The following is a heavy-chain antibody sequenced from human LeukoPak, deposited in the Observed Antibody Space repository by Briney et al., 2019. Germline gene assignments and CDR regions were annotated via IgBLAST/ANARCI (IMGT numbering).Heavy chain of an antibody. Sequence: PGGSLRLSCAASGLTFSAYWMTWVRQAPGKGLAWVANIIEGGDLKYYVDSVKGRFTISRDNTKNSLYLQMTSLRADDTAVYYCARVGKNGWDFDHWGQGTLVTVSS. J-gene: IGHJ4*02. CDR1: GLTFSAYW. D-gene: IGHD6-19*01. CDR2: IIEGGDLK. V-gene: IGHV3-7*01. CDR3: ARVGKNGWDFDH.